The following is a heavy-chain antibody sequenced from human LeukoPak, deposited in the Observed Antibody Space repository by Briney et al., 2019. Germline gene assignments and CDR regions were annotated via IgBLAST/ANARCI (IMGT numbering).Heavy chain of an antibody. D-gene: IGHD3-10*01. CDR2: IRYDGSDE. CDR1: GFTFSTYG. CDR3: ARDWGKVLWFGELCPLGY. J-gene: IGHJ4*02. Sequence: GGSLRLSCAASGFTFSTYGMHWVRQAPGKGLEWVAFIRYDGSDEYYADSVKGRFTISRDNAKNTLYLQMNSLRAEDTAVYYCARDWGKVLWFGELCPLGYWGQGTLVTVSS. V-gene: IGHV3-30*02.